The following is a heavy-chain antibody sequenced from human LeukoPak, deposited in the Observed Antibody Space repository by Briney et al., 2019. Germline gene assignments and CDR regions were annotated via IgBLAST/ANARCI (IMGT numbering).Heavy chain of an antibody. CDR2: INWNGGST. V-gene: IGHV3-20*04. Sequence: PGGSLRLSCAASGFTFDDYGMSWVRHAPGKGLEWVSGINWNGGSTGYADSVKGRFTISRDNAKNSLYLQMNSLRAEDTAVYYCARVSTDPSSSWFEHYYSQHWGERTLVTVSS. CDR1: GFTFDDYG. J-gene: IGHJ4*02. D-gene: IGHD6-13*01. CDR3: ARVSTDPSSSWFEHYYSQH.